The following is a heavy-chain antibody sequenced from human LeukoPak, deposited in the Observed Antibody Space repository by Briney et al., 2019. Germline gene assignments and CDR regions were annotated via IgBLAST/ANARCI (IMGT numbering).Heavy chain of an antibody. Sequence: GGSLRLSCAASGFTFSSYSMNWVRQAPGKGLEWVSSISSSSSYMYYADSVKGRFTISRDNAKNSLYLQMNSLRAEDTAVYYCARFNGENFDYWGQGTLVTVSS. CDR1: GFTFSSYS. V-gene: IGHV3-21*01. CDR3: ARFNGENFDY. J-gene: IGHJ4*02. D-gene: IGHD2-8*01. CDR2: ISSSSSYM.